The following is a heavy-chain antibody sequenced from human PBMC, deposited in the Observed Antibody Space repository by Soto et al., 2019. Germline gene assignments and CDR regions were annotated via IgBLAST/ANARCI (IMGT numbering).Heavy chain of an antibody. CDR2: IYYSGST. V-gene: IGHV4-59*01. D-gene: IGHD2-15*01. CDR1: GGSISSYY. CDR3: AGDSYCSGGSCYPDY. Sequence: PSETLSLTCTVSGGSISSYYWSWIRQPPGKGLEWIGYIYYSGSTNYNPSLKSRVTISVDTSKNQFSLKLSSVTAADTAVYYCAGDSYCSGGSCYPDYWGQGTLVTVSS. J-gene: IGHJ4*02.